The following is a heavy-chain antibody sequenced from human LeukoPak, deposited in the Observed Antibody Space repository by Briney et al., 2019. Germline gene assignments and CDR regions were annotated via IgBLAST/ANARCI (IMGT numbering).Heavy chain of an antibody. Sequence: ASVKVSCKASGGTFSSYAISWVRQAPGQGLEWMGGIIPIFGTANYAQKFQGRVTITTDESTSTAYMELSSLRSEDTAVYYCARVGGYCSSTSCYNSWFDPWGQGTLVTVSS. CDR3: ARVGGYCSSTSCYNSWFDP. V-gene: IGHV1-69*05. J-gene: IGHJ5*02. D-gene: IGHD2-2*02. CDR2: IIPIFGTA. CDR1: GGTFSSYA.